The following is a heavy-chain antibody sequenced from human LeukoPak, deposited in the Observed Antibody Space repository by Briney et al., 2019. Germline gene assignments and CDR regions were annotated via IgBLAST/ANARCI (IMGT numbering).Heavy chain of an antibody. CDR1: GFTFSDYY. CDR2: ISNSGTMI. V-gene: IGHV3-11*01. J-gene: IGHJ4*02. D-gene: IGHD3-16*01. Sequence: GGSLRLSCAASGFTFSDYYMSWIRQAPGKGLEWISYISNSGTMIYYRDSVKGRFTVSRDNAQNSLYLQMNSLRAEDAALYYCAGGVQGAGPFDYWGQGSLVTVSS. CDR3: AGGVQGAGPFDY.